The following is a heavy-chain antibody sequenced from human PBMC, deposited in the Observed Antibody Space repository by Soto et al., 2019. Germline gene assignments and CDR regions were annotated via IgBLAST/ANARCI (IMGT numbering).Heavy chain of an antibody. CDR1: GGTFSNYA. Sequence: GASVKVSCKASGGTFSNYAIGWVRQAPGQGLEWMGWINPNSGGTNYAQKFQGWVTMTRDTSISTAYMELSRLRSDDTAVYYCHSWSDAFDIWGQGTMVTVSS. D-gene: IGHD2-8*02. CDR2: INPNSGGT. V-gene: IGHV1-2*04. J-gene: IGHJ3*02. CDR3: HSWSDAFDI.